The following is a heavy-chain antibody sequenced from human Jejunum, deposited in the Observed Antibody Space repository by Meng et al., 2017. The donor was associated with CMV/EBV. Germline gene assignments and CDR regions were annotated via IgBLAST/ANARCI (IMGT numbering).Heavy chain of an antibody. Sequence: SCAASGFTFTNYWRSWARQAPGKGLEWVANIDQDGRDKFYVDSVKGRFTISRDNAKNSLYLQMDSLRAEDTAVYYCATSAAAPGDYWGQGTLVTVSS. CDR2: IDQDGRDK. D-gene: IGHD2-15*01. V-gene: IGHV3-7*01. CDR3: ATSAAAPGDY. CDR1: GFTFTNYW. J-gene: IGHJ4*02.